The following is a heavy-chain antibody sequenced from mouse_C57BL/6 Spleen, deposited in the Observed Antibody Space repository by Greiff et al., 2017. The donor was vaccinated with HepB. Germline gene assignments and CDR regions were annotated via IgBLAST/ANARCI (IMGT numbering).Heavy chain of an antibody. D-gene: IGHD1-1*01. CDR1: GYTFTDYN. Sequence: VQLQQSGPELVKPGASVKIPCKASGYTFTDYNMDWVKQSHGKSLEWIGDINPNNGGTIYNQKFKGKATLTVDKSSSTAYMEIRSLTSEDTAVYYCARRDYYGSSYWFAYWGQGTLVTVSA. J-gene: IGHJ3*01. CDR3: ARRDYYGSSYWFAY. CDR2: INPNNGGT. V-gene: IGHV1-18*01.